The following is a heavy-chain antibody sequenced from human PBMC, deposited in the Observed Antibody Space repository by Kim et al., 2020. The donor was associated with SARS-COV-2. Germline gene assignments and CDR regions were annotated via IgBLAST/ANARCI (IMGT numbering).Heavy chain of an antibody. Sequence: SETLSLTCTVSGGSVASISFYWGWIRQTPGKGLEWIGSINYSGNTQYNPSLKSRVTISVETSKNQLSLKLTSVTAADTAVYYCARSVALVRGVIDEVNTCFESWGQGTLVTVS. CDR3: ARSVALVRGVIDEVNTCFES. J-gene: IGHJ5*01. CDR1: GGSVASISFY. CDR2: INYSGNT. D-gene: IGHD3-10*01. V-gene: IGHV4-39*01.